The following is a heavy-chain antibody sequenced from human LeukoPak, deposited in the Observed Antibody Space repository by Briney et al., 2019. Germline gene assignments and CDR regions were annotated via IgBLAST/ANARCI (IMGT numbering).Heavy chain of an antibody. CDR1: GFTFSSYS. CDR2: ISSSSSTI. V-gene: IGHV3-48*02. J-gene: IGHJ5*02. D-gene: IGHD6-13*01. Sequence: GGSLRLSCAASGFTFSSYSMNWVRQAPGKGLEWVSYISSSSSTIYYADSVKGRFTISRDNAKNSLYLQMNILRDEDTAVYYCARDWRSSSWYRGPNWFDPWGQGTLVTVSS. CDR3: ARDWRSSSWYRGPNWFDP.